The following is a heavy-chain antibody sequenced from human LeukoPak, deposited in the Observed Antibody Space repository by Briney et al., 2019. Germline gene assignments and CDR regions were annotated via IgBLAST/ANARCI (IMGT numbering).Heavy chain of an antibody. Sequence: PSETLSLTCTVSGGSISSYYWSWIRQPPGKGLEWIGYIYYSGSTNYNPSLKSRVTISVDTSKNQFSLKLSSVTAADTAVYYCARDDQGEGYNLYYWGQGTLVTVSS. CDR1: GGSISSYY. D-gene: IGHD5-24*01. J-gene: IGHJ4*02. CDR3: ARDDQGEGYNLYY. V-gene: IGHV4-59*01. CDR2: IYYSGST.